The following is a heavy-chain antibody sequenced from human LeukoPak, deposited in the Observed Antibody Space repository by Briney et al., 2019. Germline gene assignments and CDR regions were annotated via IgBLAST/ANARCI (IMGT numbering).Heavy chain of an antibody. CDR3: ARVRAARKYYYYYMDV. D-gene: IGHD6-6*01. Sequence: ASVKVSCKASGYTFTSYDINWVRQATGQGLEWMGWMNPNSGNTGYAQKFQGRVTITRNTSISTAYMELSSLRSEGTAVYYCARVRAARKYYYYYMDVWGKGTTVTVSS. CDR2: MNPNSGNT. CDR1: GYTFTSYD. J-gene: IGHJ6*03. V-gene: IGHV1-8*03.